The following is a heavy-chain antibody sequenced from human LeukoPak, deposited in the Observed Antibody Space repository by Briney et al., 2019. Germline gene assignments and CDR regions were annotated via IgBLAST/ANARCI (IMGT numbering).Heavy chain of an antibody. V-gene: IGHV4-38-2*02. D-gene: IGHD6-19*01. J-gene: IGHJ6*03. CDR2: FYHGGST. CDR3: ARRSSSGWYIYYYMDV. CDR1: GYSISTGYY. Sequence: PSGTLSLTCTVSGYSISTGYYWDWIRQPPGKGLEWIGTFYHGGSTYYNPSLKSRVTISVDTSKNQFSLNLTSVTAADTAVYYCARRSSSGWYIYYYMDVWGKGTTVTISS.